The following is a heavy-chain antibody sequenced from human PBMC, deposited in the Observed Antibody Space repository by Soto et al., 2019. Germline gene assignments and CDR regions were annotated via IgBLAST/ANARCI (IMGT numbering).Heavy chain of an antibody. D-gene: IGHD2-15*01. J-gene: IGHJ6*02. CDR3: ARGRYCSGGSCYGVLGNGMDV. CDR2: MNPNSGNT. Sequence: ASVKVSCKASGYTFTSYDINWVRQATGQGLEWMGWMNPNSGNTGYAQKFQGRVTMTRNTSISTAYMELSSLRSEDTAVYYCARGRYCSGGSCYGVLGNGMDVWGQGTTVTVSS. V-gene: IGHV1-8*01. CDR1: GYTFTSYD.